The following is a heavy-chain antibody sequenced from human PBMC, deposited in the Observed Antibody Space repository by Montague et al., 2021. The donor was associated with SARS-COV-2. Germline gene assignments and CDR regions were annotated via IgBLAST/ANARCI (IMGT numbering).Heavy chain of an antibody. Sequence: PALVKPTQTLTPTCTFSGFSLNTSGMCVSWIRQPPGKALEWLAXXXWXXXQYXSTSLKTRLTISKDTSKNPVVLTMTNMDPIDTATYYCARSYGDYRDSYFDYWGQGTLVTVSS. V-gene: IGHV2-70*01. D-gene: IGHD4-17*01. CDR1: GFSLNTSGMC. CDR2: XXWXXXQ. CDR3: ARSYGDYRDSYFDY. J-gene: IGHJ4*02.